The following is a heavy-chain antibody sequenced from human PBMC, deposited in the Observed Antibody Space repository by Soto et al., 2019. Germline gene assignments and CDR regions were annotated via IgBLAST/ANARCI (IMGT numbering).Heavy chain of an antibody. CDR3: ARVLSGCGSAGFDY. CDR1: GGTFSSYT. D-gene: IGHD6-19*01. V-gene: IGHV1-69*02. J-gene: IGHJ4*02. CDR2: IIPILGIA. Sequence: QVQLVQSGAEVKKPGSSVKVSCKASGGTFSSYTISWVRQAPGQGLEWMGRIIPILGIANYAQKFQGRVTITANKCTGIAYMELGSRRSADTAVYYGARVLSGCGSAGFDYWGQGTLVTVSS.